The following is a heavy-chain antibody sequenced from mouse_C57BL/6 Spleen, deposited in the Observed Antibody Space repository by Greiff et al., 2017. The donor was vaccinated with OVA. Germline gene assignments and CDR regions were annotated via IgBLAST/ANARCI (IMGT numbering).Heavy chain of an antibody. Sequence: VQLQQSGAELVRPGSSVKLSCKASGYTFTSYWMDWVKQRPGQGLEWIGNIYPSDSETHYNQKFKDKATLTVDKSSSTAYMQLSSLTSEDSAVYYCAREGRYYYGSSLYYAMDYWGQGTSVTVSS. CDR1: GYTFTSYW. J-gene: IGHJ4*01. V-gene: IGHV1-61*01. CDR3: AREGRYYYGSSLYYAMDY. D-gene: IGHD1-1*01. CDR2: IYPSDSET.